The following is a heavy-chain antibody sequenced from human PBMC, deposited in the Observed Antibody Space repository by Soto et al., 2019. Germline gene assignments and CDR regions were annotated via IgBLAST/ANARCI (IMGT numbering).Heavy chain of an antibody. D-gene: IGHD6-19*01. CDR2: ISSNGGST. Sequence: PGGSLRLSCAASGFTFTSSGMHWVRQAPGKGLEYVSAISSNGGSTYYADSVKGRFTISRDNSKNTLYLQMSSLRAEDTAVYYCVYRALIAVAGDIDYWGQGTLVTVSS. CDR3: VYRALIAVAGDIDY. V-gene: IGHV3-64D*06. J-gene: IGHJ4*02. CDR1: GFTFTSSG.